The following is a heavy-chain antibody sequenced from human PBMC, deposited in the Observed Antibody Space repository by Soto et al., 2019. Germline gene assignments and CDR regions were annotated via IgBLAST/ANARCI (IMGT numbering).Heavy chain of an antibody. J-gene: IGHJ5*02. CDR1: GYRFTSYW. V-gene: IGHV5-51*01. D-gene: IGHD3-22*01. CDR3: ARKDKSGYFNWFDP. Sequence: GESLKISCRTSGYRFTSYWIAWVRQMPGKGLEWMGIIFPSDSDTRYSPSFQGQVTISADRSSSTVFLQWASLKASDTAVYFCARKDKSGYFNWFDPWGQGTLVTVSS. CDR2: IFPSDSDT.